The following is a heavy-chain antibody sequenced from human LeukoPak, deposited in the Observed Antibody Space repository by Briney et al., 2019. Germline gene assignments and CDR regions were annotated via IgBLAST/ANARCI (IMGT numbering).Heavy chain of an antibody. CDR3: ARKIDCGGDCWVFDY. V-gene: IGHV1-2*06. Sequence: ASVKVSCKASGYTFTGYYMHWVRQAPGQGLEWMGRINPNSGSTNYAQKFQGRVTMTRDTSISTAYMELSSLRSDDTAVYYCARKIDCGGDCWVFDYWGQGTLVTVSS. CDR1: GYTFTGYY. CDR2: INPNSGST. D-gene: IGHD2-21*02. J-gene: IGHJ4*02.